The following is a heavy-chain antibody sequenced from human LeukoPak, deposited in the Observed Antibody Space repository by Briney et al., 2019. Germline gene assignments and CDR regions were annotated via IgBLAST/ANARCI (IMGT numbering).Heavy chain of an antibody. CDR1: VYTFTVYY. J-gene: IGHJ4*02. CDR2: INPNGGGT. CDR3: ARGGDSGDLYYFDY. Sequence: GASVKVSSTSSVYTFTVYYMHWVRQAPGQGLERGGWINPNGGGTNYAQKFQGRVTMTRDTSISTAYMELSRLRSDDPAVYYCARGGDSGDLYYFDYWGQGNLVTVSS. D-gene: IGHD4-17*01. V-gene: IGHV1-2*02.